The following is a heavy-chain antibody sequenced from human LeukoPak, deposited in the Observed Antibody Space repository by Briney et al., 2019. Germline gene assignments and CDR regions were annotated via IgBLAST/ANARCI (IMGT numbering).Heavy chain of an antibody. CDR2: IYSSGTT. CDR3: ASGSSGYDP. Sequence: PSETLSLTCTVSGGSISNYYWSWIRQPAGKGLEWIGRIYSSGTTIYTPSLKSRVTMSVDTSKNQFSLKLSSVTAADTAVYFCASGSSGYDPWGQGTLVTVSS. CDR1: GGSISNYY. D-gene: IGHD5-12*01. V-gene: IGHV4-4*07. J-gene: IGHJ5*02.